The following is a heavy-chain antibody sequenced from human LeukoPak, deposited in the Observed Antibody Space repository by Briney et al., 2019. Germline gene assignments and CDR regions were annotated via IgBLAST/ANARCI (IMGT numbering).Heavy chain of an antibody. CDR2: ISYTGST. CDR1: GGSISSSGYF. CDR3: ASTILPKWGLPGNAFDI. V-gene: IGHV4-39*07. Sequence: KPSETLSLTCTVSGGSISSSGYFWVWLRQPPGKGLEWIGSISYTGSTFHNPSLKSRLTISVDTSKNQFSLKLSSVTAADTAVYYCASTILPKWGLPGNAFDIWGQGTMVTVSS. J-gene: IGHJ3*02. D-gene: IGHD1-26*01.